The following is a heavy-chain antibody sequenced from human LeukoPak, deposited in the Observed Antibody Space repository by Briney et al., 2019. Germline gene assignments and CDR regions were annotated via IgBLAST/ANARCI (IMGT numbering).Heavy chain of an antibody. D-gene: IGHD3-22*01. Sequence: SETLSLTCALYGVSFSGYYWRWIRPPPGRGLEWMGEINHSGSTNDNPSLTSRVTISVYTSKNQFSLKLSPVTAADTAVYYCARDTALDSSGYWGQGTLVTFSS. J-gene: IGHJ4*02. V-gene: IGHV4-34*01. CDR1: GVSFSGYY. CDR3: ARDTALDSSGY. CDR2: INHSGST.